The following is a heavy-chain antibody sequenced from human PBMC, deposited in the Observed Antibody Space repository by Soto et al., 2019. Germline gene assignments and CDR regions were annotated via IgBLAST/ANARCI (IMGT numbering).Heavy chain of an antibody. V-gene: IGHV4-31*03. CDR2: IYYSGST. CDR3: ARDSQPGATTYYYYYGMDV. D-gene: IGHD1-26*01. J-gene: IGHJ6*02. CDR1: GGSISSGGYY. Sequence: PSETLSLTCTVSGGSISSGGYYWSWIRQHPGKGLEWIGYIYYSGSTYYNPSLKSRVTISVDTSKNQFSLKLSSVTAADTAVYYCARDSQPGATTYYYYYGMDVWGQGTTVTVS.